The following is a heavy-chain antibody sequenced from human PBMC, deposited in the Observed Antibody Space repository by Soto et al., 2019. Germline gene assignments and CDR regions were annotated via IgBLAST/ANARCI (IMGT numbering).Heavy chain of an antibody. D-gene: IGHD6-19*01. CDR3: AKDPRYSSGRGWFDP. CDR1: GFTFSSYT. CDR2: ISGSGGST. Sequence: VQLLEFGGGLEQPGGSLRLSCAASGFTFSSYTMSWVRRTPGKGLEWVSGISGSGGSTYYADTVKGRFTISRDNSNNTLYLQMNSLRAEDTAVYYCAKDPRYSSGRGWFDPWGQGTLVTVSS. V-gene: IGHV3-23*01. J-gene: IGHJ5*02.